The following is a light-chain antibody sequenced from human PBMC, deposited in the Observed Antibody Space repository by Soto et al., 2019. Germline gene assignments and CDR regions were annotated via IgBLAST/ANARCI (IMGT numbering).Light chain of an antibody. V-gene: IGLV2-14*01. J-gene: IGLJ2*01. Sequence: QSALTQPASVSRSPGQSITISCTGTSSDVGGYRYVSWYQQHPGKAPKLMIYDVSNRPSGISNRFSGSKSGNTASLTISGLQAEDEAEYYCSSYTSTSTLIIFGGGTKLTVL. CDR3: SSYTSTSTLII. CDR2: DVS. CDR1: SSDVGGYRY.